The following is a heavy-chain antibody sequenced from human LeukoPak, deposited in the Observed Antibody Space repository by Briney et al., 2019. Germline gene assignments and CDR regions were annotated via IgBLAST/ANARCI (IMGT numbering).Heavy chain of an antibody. D-gene: IGHD2-21*02. Sequence: ASVKVSCKASGYTFTGYYMHWVRQAPGQGLEWMGRINPNSGGTNYAQKFQGRVTMTRDPSISTAYMELSRLRSDATAVYYCARGRRGGTALTRGADAFDIWGQGTMVTVSS. CDR2: INPNSGGT. V-gene: IGHV1-2*06. CDR1: GYTFTGYY. J-gene: IGHJ3*02. CDR3: ARGRRGGTALTRGADAFDI.